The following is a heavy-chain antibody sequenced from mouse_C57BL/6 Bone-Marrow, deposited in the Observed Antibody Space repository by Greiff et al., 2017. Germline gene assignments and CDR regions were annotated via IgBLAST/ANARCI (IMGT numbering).Heavy chain of an antibody. Sequence: QVQLQQPGTELVKPGASVKLSCKASGYTFPSYWMPWVKQRPGQGLEWIGNINPSNGGTHYNEKVKSKATLTVDKSSSTAYMQLSSLTSEDSAVYYCARNPTTVVATNLDYWGQGTTLTVSS. CDR2: INPSNGGT. CDR3: ARNPTTVVATNLDY. CDR1: GYTFPSYW. D-gene: IGHD1-1*01. V-gene: IGHV1-53*01. J-gene: IGHJ2*01.